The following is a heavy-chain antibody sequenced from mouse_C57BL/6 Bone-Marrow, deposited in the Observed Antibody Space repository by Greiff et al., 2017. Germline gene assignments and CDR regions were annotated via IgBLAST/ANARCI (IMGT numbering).Heavy chain of an antibody. CDR3: ARTYYYGSSYGFAY. CDR2: IDPSDSYT. Sequence: QVQLQQPGAELVRPGTSVKLSCKASGYTFTSYWMHWVKQRPGQGLEWIGVIDPSDSYTNYNQKFKGKATLTVDTSSSTAYMQLSSLTSEDSAVYYCARTYYYGSSYGFAYWGQGTLVTVSA. J-gene: IGHJ3*01. CDR1: GYTFTSYW. D-gene: IGHD1-1*01. V-gene: IGHV1-59*01.